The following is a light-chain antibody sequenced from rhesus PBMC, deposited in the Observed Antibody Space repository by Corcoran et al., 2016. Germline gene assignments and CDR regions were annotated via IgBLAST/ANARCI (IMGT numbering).Light chain of an antibody. CDR2: GAS. CDR1: QSVGSN. Sequence: TVVTQSPATLSLSPGEGATLSCRASQSVGSNLAWYQHKPGQAPRLLIYGASNRATGGPVRFGGRGSGADFTLTISSLEPEDVGVYYCQQNSNLSPWAFGQGTTVDIK. V-gene: IGKV3-24*04. J-gene: IGKJ1*01. CDR3: QQNSNLSPWA.